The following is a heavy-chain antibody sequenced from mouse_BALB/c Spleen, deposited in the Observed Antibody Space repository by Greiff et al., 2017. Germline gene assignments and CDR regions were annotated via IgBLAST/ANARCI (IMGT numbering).Heavy chain of an antibody. J-gene: IGHJ2*01. CDR2: ILPGSGST. D-gene: IGHD2-4*01. V-gene: IGHV1-9*01. CDR3: AGEKSTKITTGYYFDY. Sequence: VQLQQSGAELMKPGASVKISCKATGYTFSSYWIEWVKQRPGHGLEWIGEILPGSGSTNYNEKFKGKATFTADTSSNTAYMQLSSLTSEDSAGYYCAGEKSTKITTGYYFDYWGQGTTLTVSS. CDR1: GYTFSSYW.